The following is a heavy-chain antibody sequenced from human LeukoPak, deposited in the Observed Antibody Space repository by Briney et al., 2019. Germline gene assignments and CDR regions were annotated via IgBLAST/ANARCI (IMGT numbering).Heavy chain of an antibody. D-gene: IGHD6-13*01. CDR2: INHSGST. V-gene: IGHV4-34*01. CDR3: ARDLWAAAGNYYYYGMDV. CDR1: GGSFSGYY. J-gene: IGHJ6*02. Sequence: SETLSLTCAVYGGSFSGYYWSWIRQPPGKGLEWIGEINHSGSTNYNPSLKSRVTISVDTSKNQFSLKLSSVTAADTAVYYCARDLWAAAGNYYYYGMDVWGQGTTVTVSS.